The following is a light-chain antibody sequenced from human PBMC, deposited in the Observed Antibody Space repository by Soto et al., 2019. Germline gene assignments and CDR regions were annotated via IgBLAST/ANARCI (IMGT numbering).Light chain of an antibody. Sequence: QSALTQPASGSGSPGQSITISCTTTSSYIGAYNYVSWYQQHTGKAPKLIIYDVTSRPSGVSNRFSGSKSGNTASLTISGLQAEDEADYFCSSHTFGSIVVFGGGTKLTVL. J-gene: IGLJ2*01. CDR2: DVT. CDR1: SSYIGAYNY. V-gene: IGLV2-14*03. CDR3: SSHTFGSIVV.